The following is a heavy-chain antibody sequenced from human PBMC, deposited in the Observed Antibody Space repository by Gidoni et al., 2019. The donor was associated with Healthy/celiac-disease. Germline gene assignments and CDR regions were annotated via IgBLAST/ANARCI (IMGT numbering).Heavy chain of an antibody. CDR1: GGTFSSYA. CDR2: IIPIVGTA. CDR3: ARDRGSIITMVRGVINFYFDY. V-gene: IGHV1-69*01. J-gene: IGHJ4*02. D-gene: IGHD3-10*01. Sequence: QVQLVPAGAEVQKPGSSVTVSCKASGGTFSSYAIRWGRQAPGQGLEWMGGIIPIVGTANYAQKFQGRVTITADESTSTAYMELSSLRSEDTAVYYCARDRGSIITMVRGVINFYFDYWGQGTLVTVSS.